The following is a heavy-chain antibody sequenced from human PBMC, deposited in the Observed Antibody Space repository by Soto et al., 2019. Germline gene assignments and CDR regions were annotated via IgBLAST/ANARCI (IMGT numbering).Heavy chain of an antibody. CDR1: GFTFSSYE. J-gene: IGHJ4*02. D-gene: IGHD6-19*01. V-gene: IGHV3-48*03. Sequence: EVQLVESGGGLEQPGGSLRLSCAASGFTFSSYEMNWVRQAPGKGLEWVSYMSSSGSTIYYADSVKGRFTISRDNAKNSLYLQITSLRAEDTAVYYCARQGGWHFDYWGQGTLVTVSS. CDR3: ARQGGWHFDY. CDR2: MSSSGSTI.